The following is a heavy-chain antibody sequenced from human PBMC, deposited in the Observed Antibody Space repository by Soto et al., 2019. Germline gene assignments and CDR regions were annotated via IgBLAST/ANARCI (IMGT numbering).Heavy chain of an antibody. V-gene: IGHV4-4*07. CDR2: IYTSGST. CDR3: ARDGDYSYGLIWFDP. D-gene: IGHD5-18*01. CDR1: GGSISSYY. J-gene: IGHJ5*02. Sequence: SEPLSLTCTVSGGSISSYYWSWIRHPAGKGLEWIGRIYTSGSTNYNPSLKSRVTMSVDTSKNQFSLKLSSVTAADTAVYYCARDGDYSYGLIWFDPWGQGTLVTVSS.